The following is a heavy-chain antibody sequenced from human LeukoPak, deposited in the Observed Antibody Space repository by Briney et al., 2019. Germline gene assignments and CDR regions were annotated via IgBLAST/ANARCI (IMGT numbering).Heavy chain of an antibody. Sequence: ASVKVSCKASGYTFTGYYMHWVRQAPGQGLEWMGWINPNSGGTNYAQKFQGRVTMTRDTSISTAYMELSRLRSDDTAVYYCARTKRFLEWLSPPDYWGQGTLVTVSS. D-gene: IGHD3-3*01. V-gene: IGHV1-2*02. CDR3: ARTKRFLEWLSPPDY. J-gene: IGHJ4*02. CDR2: INPNSGGT. CDR1: GYTFTGYY.